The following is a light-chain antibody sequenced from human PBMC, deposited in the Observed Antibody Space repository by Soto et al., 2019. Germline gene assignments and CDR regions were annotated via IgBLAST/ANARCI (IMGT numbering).Light chain of an antibody. CDR1: QSVSSY. CDR2: DAS. V-gene: IGKV3-11*01. J-gene: IGKJ5*01. CDR3: QQRSNWPPWIT. Sequence: EIVMTQSPATLSVSPGERATLSCRASQSVSSYLAWYQQKPGQAPRLLIYDASNRATGIPARFSGSGSGTDFTLTISSLEPEDVAVYYCQQRSNWPPWITFGQGTRLEMK.